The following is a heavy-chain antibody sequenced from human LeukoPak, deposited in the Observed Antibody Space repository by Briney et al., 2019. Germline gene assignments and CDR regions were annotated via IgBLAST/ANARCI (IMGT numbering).Heavy chain of an antibody. D-gene: IGHD2-21*01. CDR3: VRADRLHGGPYLIGP. V-gene: IGHV1-2*02. J-gene: IGHJ5*02. Sequence: ASVKVSCKTSGYSFTDYYMHWVRQAPGQGLEWMGWINPNSGGTSSAQKFQGRVTMTRDTSITTVYMEVSWLTSDDTAIYYCVRADRLHGGPYLIGPWGQGTLVTVSS. CDR1: GYSFTDYY. CDR2: INPNSGGT.